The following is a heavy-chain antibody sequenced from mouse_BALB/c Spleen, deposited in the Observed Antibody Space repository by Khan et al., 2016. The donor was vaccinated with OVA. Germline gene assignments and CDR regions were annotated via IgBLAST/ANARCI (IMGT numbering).Heavy chain of an antibody. CDR1: GYTFTNYW. V-gene: IGHV1S132*01. D-gene: IGHD2-1*01. CDR3: ARGYFGNYEFAY. CDR2: IFPGTGTT. J-gene: IGHJ3*01. Sequence: QVQLQQSEAELVKPGASVKLSCKTSGYTFTNYWIQWIKQRPGQGLEWIGEIFPGTGTTYYNENFKGKATLTIDTSSTTAYMQLSILTSEDSAVYFCARGYFGNYEFAYWGQGTLVTVSA.